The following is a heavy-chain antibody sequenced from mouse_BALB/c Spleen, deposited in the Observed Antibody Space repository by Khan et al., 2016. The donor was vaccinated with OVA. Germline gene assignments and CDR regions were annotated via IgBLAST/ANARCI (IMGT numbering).Heavy chain of an antibody. CDR3: AGSITPVVAFYY. J-gene: IGHJ2*01. D-gene: IGHD1-1*01. V-gene: IGHV5-9-1*01. Sequence: EVELVESGGGLVKPGGSLKLSCAASGLTFSSSAMSWVRQTPEKRLEWVATISTGGRKIYYADSVKGRFTISRDNAKHTLSLQMSSLRSEDTAMYYCAGSITPVVAFYYWGQGTTLTVSS. CDR2: ISTGGRKI. CDR1: GLTFSSSA.